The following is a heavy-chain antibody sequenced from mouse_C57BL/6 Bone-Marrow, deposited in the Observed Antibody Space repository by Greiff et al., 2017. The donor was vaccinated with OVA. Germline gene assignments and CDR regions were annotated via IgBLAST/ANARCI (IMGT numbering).Heavy chain of an antibody. CDR3: TRDVGGFAY. J-gene: IGHJ3*01. Sequence: DVMLVESGEGLVKPGGSLKLSCAASGFTFSSYAMSWVRQTPEKRLEWVAYISSGGDYIYYADTVKGRFTISRDNARNTLYLQMSSLKSEDTARYYCTRDVGGFAYWGQGTLVTVSA. V-gene: IGHV5-9-1*02. CDR1: GFTFSSYA. CDR2: ISSGGDYI.